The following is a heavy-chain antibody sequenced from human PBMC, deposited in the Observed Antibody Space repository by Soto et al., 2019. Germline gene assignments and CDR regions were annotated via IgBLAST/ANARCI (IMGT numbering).Heavy chain of an antibody. CDR2: ISYDGSNK. D-gene: IGHD4-17*01. V-gene: IGHV3-30-3*01. CDR3: ERDFSGDYECYVDY. Sequence: QLQLVESGGCVVQPGRSLRLSCAASGFTFSSYAMPWVLQAPGKGLEWVAVISYDGSNKYYADSVKGRFTIYRVNSKNTLYRQMNSLRAEDTAVYYWERDFSGDYECYVDYWGQGTLVTGSS. CDR1: GFTFSSYA. J-gene: IGHJ4*02.